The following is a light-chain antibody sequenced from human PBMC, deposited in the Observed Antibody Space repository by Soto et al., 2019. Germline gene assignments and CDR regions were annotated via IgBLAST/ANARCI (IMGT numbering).Light chain of an antibody. CDR2: AAS. CDR3: QQLSTYPLT. Sequence: DIHMTQSPSSLSASFGDRVTITFRASQIISTYLNWYQQRAGLAPRLLIYAASSLQSGVPPRFSGSGSGTDFTLTISSLQPEDFATYYCQQLSTYPLTFGGGTKVDIK. J-gene: IGKJ4*01. V-gene: IGKV1-39*01. CDR1: QIISTY.